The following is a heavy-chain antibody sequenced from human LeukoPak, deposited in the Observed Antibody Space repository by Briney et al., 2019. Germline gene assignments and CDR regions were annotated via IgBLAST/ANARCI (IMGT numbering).Heavy chain of an antibody. CDR2: ISYDGSNK. CDR1: GFTFSSYG. Sequence: GGSLRLSCAASGFTFSSYGMHWVRQAPGKGLEWVAVISYDGSNKYYADSVKGRFTISRDNSKNTLYLQMNSLRAEDTAVYYCASGGHFDYWGQGTLVTVPS. J-gene: IGHJ4*02. V-gene: IGHV3-30*03. CDR3: ASGGHFDY.